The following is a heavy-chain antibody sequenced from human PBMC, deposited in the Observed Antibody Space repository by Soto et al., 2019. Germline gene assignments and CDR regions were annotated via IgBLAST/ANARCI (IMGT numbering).Heavy chain of an antibody. CDR1: GFTFSTYS. V-gene: IGHV3-21*01. Sequence: GGSLRLSCAASGFTFSTYSMNWVRQAPGKGLEWVSSISGSGNYTHYADFLRGRFTVSRDNAKTSLYLQMNSLRAEDTAVYYCAREGINNYNEYYFDSWGQGTVVTVSS. J-gene: IGHJ4*02. CDR3: AREGINNYNEYYFDS. CDR2: ISGSGNYT. D-gene: IGHD4-4*01.